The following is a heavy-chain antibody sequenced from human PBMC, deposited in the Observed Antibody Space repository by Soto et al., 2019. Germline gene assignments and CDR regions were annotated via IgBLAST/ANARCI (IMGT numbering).Heavy chain of an antibody. V-gene: IGHV1-18*04. Sequence: ASVKVSCKASGYTFTGYFIHWLRHAPGQGLEWMGWISLYNGNTNYAQQFQGRVTMTTDTPTSTAYMELRSLRSDDTAMYFCAIYHLELFRFDYWGQGTLVTVSS. CDR2: ISLYNGNT. J-gene: IGHJ4*02. D-gene: IGHD2-2*01. CDR1: GYTFTGYF. CDR3: AIYHLELFRFDY.